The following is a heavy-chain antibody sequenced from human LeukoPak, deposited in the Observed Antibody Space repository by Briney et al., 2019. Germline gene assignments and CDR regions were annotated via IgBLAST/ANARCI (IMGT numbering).Heavy chain of an antibody. CDR1: GFTLSSYW. CDR2: IKQDGSEK. Sequence: GGSLRLSCAASGFTLSSYWMSWVRQAPGKGLEWVANIKQDGSEKYYVDSVKGRFTISRDNAKNSLYLQINSLRAEDTAVYYCASSRYSGSYDYWGQGTLVTVSS. D-gene: IGHD1-26*01. J-gene: IGHJ4*02. V-gene: IGHV3-7*01. CDR3: ASSRYSGSYDY.